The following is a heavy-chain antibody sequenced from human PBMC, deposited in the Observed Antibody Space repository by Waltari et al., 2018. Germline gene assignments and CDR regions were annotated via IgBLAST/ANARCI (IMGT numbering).Heavy chain of an antibody. CDR2: INHSGST. CDR3: ARAGPSIAAAGYDY. CDR1: GGSFSGYY. D-gene: IGHD6-13*01. J-gene: IGHJ4*02. Sequence: QVQLQQWGAGLLKPSETLSLTCAVYGGSFSGYYWSWIRQPPGKGLEWIGEINHSGSTNNTPSLKSLVTISVDTSKNQFSLKLSSVTAADTAVYYCARAGPSIAAAGYDYWGQGTLVTVSS. V-gene: IGHV4-34*01.